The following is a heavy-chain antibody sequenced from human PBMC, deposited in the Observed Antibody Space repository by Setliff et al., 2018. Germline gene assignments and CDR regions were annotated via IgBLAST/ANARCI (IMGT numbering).Heavy chain of an antibody. CDR1: GFTFSAHG. V-gene: IGHV3-33*03. Sequence: GGSLRLSCEVSGFTFSAHGMHWVRQAPGKGLEWVAVIWYDGSNKYYADSVKGRFTISRDNSKNTLHLQMNSLRAEDTAVYYCAKYSRVGANTFFDYWGQGTLVTVSS. D-gene: IGHD1-26*01. CDR3: AKYSRVGANTFFDY. J-gene: IGHJ4*02. CDR2: IWYDGSNK.